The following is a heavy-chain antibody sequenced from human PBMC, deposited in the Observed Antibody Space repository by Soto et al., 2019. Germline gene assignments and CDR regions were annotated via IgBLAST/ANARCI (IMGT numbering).Heavy chain of an antibody. CDR1: GFSCSSYS. Sequence: SLRLSCAAAGFSCSSYSMPWLRQAPGKGLEWVAVIWYDGSKRFYVDSVKGRFTISRDNSKNTLYLQMNSLRGDDTAIYYCAREISGQPFDYWGQGTLVTVSS. CDR2: IWYDGSKR. V-gene: IGHV3-33*01. D-gene: IGHD5-18*01. CDR3: AREISGQPFDY. J-gene: IGHJ4*02.